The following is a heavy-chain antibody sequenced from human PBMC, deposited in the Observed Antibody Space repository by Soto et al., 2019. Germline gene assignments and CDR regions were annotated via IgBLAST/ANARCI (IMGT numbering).Heavy chain of an antibody. CDR2: VNPSGGTT. J-gene: IGHJ4*02. Sequence: LVKVSCKASGYTFTRYNVHWVRQAPGQGLEWMAIVNPSGGTTYYVQKFEGRVTLTTDTATSTVYMELSSLRSDDTAVYYCARVRGGGSEYFFDYWGQGTRVTVS. V-gene: IGHV1-46*01. CDR1: GYTFTRYN. CDR3: ARVRGGGSEYFFDY. D-gene: IGHD2-15*01.